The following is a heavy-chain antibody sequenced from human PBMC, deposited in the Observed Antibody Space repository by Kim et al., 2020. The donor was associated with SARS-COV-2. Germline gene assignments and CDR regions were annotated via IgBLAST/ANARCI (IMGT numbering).Heavy chain of an antibody. Sequence: GGSLRLSCAGSGFILSDYAMHWVRQAPGKGLEWVSVIWKYESNKYYVDSVKGRFTISRDNSKNTLFLQMNSLRVEDTAIYYCVRDQGRRGMTPGAWGQGTPVTVSS. CDR2: IWKYESNK. CDR1: GFILSDYA. CDR3: VRDQGRRGMTPGA. J-gene: IGHJ4*02. D-gene: IGHD4-4*01. V-gene: IGHV3-33*01.